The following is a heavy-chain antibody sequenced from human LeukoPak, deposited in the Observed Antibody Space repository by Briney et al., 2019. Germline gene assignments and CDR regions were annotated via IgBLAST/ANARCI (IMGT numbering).Heavy chain of an antibody. Sequence: GGSLKLSCAASGFTFSGSAMHWVRQASGKGLEWVGRIRSKANSYATAYTASVKGRFTISRDDSKNTAYLQMNSLKTEDTAVYYCTSPYCSSTSCMDYWGQGTLVTVSS. CDR2: IRSKANSYAT. CDR3: TSPYCSSTSCMDY. CDR1: GFTFSGSA. D-gene: IGHD2-2*01. V-gene: IGHV3-73*01. J-gene: IGHJ4*02.